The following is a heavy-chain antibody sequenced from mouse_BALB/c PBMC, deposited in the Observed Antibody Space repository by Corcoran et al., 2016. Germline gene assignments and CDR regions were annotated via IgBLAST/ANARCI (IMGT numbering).Heavy chain of an antibody. J-gene: IGHJ4*01. CDR3: AREPYAMDY. Sequence: QIQLVQSGPELKKPGETVKISCKASGYTFTNYGMNWLKQAPGKGLKWMGWINTYTGEPTYVDDFKGRFAFSLETSASTAYLQINNLKNEDTATYFCAREPYAMDYWGQGTSVTVSS. CDR2: INTYTGEP. CDR1: GYTFTNYG. V-gene: IGHV9-3-1*01.